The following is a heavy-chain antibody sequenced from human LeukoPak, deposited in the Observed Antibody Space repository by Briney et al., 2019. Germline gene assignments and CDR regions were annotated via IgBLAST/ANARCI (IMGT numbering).Heavy chain of an antibody. CDR1: GFSFSRYW. J-gene: IGHJ4*02. V-gene: IGHV3-7*04. Sequence: GSLRLSCAASGFSFSRYWMTWGRQAPGKGLEWVANIKEDGSEKYYVDSVKGRFTISRDNAENSLYLQMNSLRAEDTAVYYCARGRDLEYWGQGTLVTVSS. CDR2: IKEDGSEK. CDR3: ARGRDLEY.